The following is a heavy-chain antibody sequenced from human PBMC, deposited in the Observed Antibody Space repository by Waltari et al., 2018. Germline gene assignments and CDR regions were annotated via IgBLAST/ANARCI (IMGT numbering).Heavy chain of an antibody. J-gene: IGHJ4*02. D-gene: IGHD5-18*01. V-gene: IGHV4-31*03. CDR2: IYSSGST. CDR1: GGSISSGGYS. Sequence: QVQLQESGPGLVKPSETLSLTCTVSGGSISSGGYSWSWLRQHPGKGLEWIGYIYSSGSTYYNPSLKSRVTISVDTSKNQFSLKLSSVTAADTAVYYCASSDTAMATHYFDYWGQGTLVTVSS. CDR3: ASSDTAMATHYFDY.